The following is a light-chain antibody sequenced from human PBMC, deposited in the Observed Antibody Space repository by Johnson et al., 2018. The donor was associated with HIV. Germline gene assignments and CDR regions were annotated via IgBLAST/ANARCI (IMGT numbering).Light chain of an antibody. CDR2: ENN. V-gene: IGLV1-51*02. Sequence: QSVLTQPPSVSAAPGQKVTISCSGSSSNIGNNYVSWYQQLPGTAPKLLIYENNKRPSGIPDRFSGSKSGTSATLGITGLQTGDEADYYCGTWDSTLSACGCFGTGTKVTVL. J-gene: IGLJ1*01. CDR3: GTWDSTLSACGC. CDR1: SSNIGNNY.